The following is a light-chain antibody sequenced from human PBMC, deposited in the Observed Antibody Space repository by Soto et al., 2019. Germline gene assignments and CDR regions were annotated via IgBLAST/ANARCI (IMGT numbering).Light chain of an antibody. J-gene: IGKJ3*01. Sequence: ERVMTQSPATLSVSPGERDTLSCRASQSVGSNLAWYQQKPGQAPRLLIFGASSRATGVPARFSGSGSGTEFTLTINSLQSEDFAVYFCQQYDNLPLTFGPGTKVDI. V-gene: IGKV3-15*01. CDR1: QSVGSN. CDR2: GAS. CDR3: QQYDNLPLT.